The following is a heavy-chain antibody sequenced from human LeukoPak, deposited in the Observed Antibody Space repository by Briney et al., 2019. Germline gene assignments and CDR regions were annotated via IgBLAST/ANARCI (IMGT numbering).Heavy chain of an antibody. CDR3: SRESGPFCPFGH. CDR2: ISLAGRT. V-gene: IGHV4-4*02. Sequence: SPSETLSLTCGVSGGSITTTNYWSWVRQPPGGGLEWIGEISLAGRTRYNPSLQSRVHISIDESKNHLYLNLASVTAADTAVYYCSRESGPFCPFGHWGQGTLVAVTS. CDR1: GGSITTTNY. J-gene: IGHJ4*02. D-gene: IGHD1-26*01.